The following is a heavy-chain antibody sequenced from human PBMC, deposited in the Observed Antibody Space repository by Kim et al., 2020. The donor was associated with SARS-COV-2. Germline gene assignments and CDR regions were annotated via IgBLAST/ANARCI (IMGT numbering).Heavy chain of an antibody. D-gene: IGHD1-26*01. J-gene: IGHJ6*02. CDR3: AKVLEGGYYYYYGMDV. Sequence: VKGRLTNSRDNSKTTQYLQMNSLRAEDTAVYYCAKVLEGGYYYYYGMDVWGQGTTVTVSS. V-gene: IGHV3-23*01.